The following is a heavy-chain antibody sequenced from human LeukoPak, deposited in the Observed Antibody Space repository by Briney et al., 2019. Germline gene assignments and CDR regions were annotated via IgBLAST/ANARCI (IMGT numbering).Heavy chain of an antibody. CDR2: INHSGST. CDR1: GGSFSGYY. CDR3: ARVTGFGELLPYYYGMDV. D-gene: IGHD3-10*01. Sequence: SETLSLTCAAYGGSFSGYYWSWIRQPPGKGLEWIREINHSGSTNYNPSLKSRVTISVDTSKNQFSLKLSSVTAADTAVYYCARVTGFGELLPYYYGMDVWGKGTTVTVSS. V-gene: IGHV4-34*01. J-gene: IGHJ6*04.